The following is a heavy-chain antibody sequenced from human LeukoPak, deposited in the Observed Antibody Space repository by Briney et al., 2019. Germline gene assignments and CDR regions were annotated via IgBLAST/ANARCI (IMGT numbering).Heavy chain of an antibody. V-gene: IGHV4-59*01. Sequence: KTSETLSLTCTVSGGSISSYYWRWIRQPPGKGLEWIGYMYYTGSTNYNPSLKSRVTISVDTSKNQFSLKLSSVTAADTAVYYCARAYSGCFQGYNFNWFDPWGQGTLVTVSS. CDR2: MYYTGST. D-gene: IGHD1-26*01. CDR1: GGSISSYY. J-gene: IGHJ5*02. CDR3: ARAYSGCFQGYNFNWFDP.